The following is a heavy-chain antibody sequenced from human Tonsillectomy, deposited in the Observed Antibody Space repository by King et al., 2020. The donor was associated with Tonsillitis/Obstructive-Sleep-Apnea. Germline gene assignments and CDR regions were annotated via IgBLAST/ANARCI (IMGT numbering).Heavy chain of an antibody. CDR2: INGDGSGT. Sequence: VQLVESGGGLVKPGGSLRLSCAASGFTFSSYWMHWVRQAPGRGLVWVSRINGDGSGTGYVDSVEGRFTISSDNAKNTRYLQMNSLRAEETAVYYCAREVGAAAPGYWGQGTLVTVSS. CDR1: GFTFSSYW. CDR3: AREVGAAAPGY. D-gene: IGHD2-2*01. V-gene: IGHV3-74*01. J-gene: IGHJ4*02.